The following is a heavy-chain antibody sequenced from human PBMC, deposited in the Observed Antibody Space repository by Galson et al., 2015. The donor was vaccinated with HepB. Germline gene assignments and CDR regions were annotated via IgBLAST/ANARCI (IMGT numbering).Heavy chain of an antibody. V-gene: IGHV5-51*01. Sequence: QSGAEVKKPGESLKISCKGSGYNFNTYWIAWVRQMPGKGLEWMGIIYPGDSDTKYSPSFQGQVTISADKSITTAYLQWSSLKASDTAVYFCARRGYYDSSGYHWYFDLWGRGTLVTVSS. CDR3: ARRGYYDSSGYHWYFDL. CDR1: GYNFNTYW. J-gene: IGHJ2*01. CDR2: IYPGDSDT. D-gene: IGHD3-22*01.